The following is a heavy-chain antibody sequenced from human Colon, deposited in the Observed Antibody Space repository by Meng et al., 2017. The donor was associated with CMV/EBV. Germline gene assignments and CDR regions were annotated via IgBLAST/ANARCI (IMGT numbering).Heavy chain of an antibody. CDR3: AGQGCSSTSCSYHFYHGMDV. Sequence: GESLKISCAASGITFSSYVMTWVRQAPGKGLEWVSYISSSGSTIYYADSVKGRFTISRDNAKNSLYLQMNSLRAEDTAVYYCAGQGCSSTSCSYHFYHGMDVWGQGTTVTVSS. D-gene: IGHD2-2*01. J-gene: IGHJ6*02. CDR1: GITFSSYV. CDR2: ISSSGSTI. V-gene: IGHV3-48*03.